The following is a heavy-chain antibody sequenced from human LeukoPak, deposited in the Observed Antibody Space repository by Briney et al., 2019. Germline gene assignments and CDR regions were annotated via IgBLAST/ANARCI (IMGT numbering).Heavy chain of an antibody. J-gene: IGHJ4*02. CDR1: DGSISSNNFY. CDR2: IYYGRSP. D-gene: IGHD1-1*01. CDR3: ARLTRRSGNYFEN. Sequence: SETLSLTCTVSDGSISSNNFYWGWIRQPPGKGLEWIGDIYYGRSPCYNPSPKSRLTISVDTSKSQFSLKLSSVTAADTAVYYCARLTRRSGNYFENWGQGTLVTVSS. V-gene: IGHV4-39*07.